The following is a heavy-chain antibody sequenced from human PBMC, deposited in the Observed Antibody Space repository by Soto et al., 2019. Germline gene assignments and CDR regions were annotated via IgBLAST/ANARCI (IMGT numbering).Heavy chain of an antibody. CDR1: GFTFSSYA. D-gene: IGHD2-2*01. V-gene: IGHV3-23*01. Sequence: GVLRLSCAASGFTFSSYAMSWVRQAPGKGLEWVSAISGSGGSTYYADSVKGRFTISRDNSKNTLYLQMNSLRAEDTAVYYCVRGTRSSTSCRPDYWGQGTLVTVSS. CDR2: ISGSGGST. J-gene: IGHJ4*02. CDR3: VRGTRSSTSCRPDY.